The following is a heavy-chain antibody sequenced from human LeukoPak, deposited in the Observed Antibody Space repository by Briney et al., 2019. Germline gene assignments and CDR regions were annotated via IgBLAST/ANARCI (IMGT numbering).Heavy chain of an antibody. D-gene: IGHD2-15*01. Sequence: GGSLRLSCAASGFTFEDYGMTWVRQVPGKGLEWVSGINWNGGSTSYAASVKGRFTISRDNAKNSLHLQMSSVRAEDTALYYCARGQFSVAANSYYYFYMDVWGKGTTVTVSS. V-gene: IGHV3-20*04. J-gene: IGHJ6*03. CDR1: GFTFEDYG. CDR2: INWNGGST. CDR3: ARGQFSVAANSYYYFYMDV.